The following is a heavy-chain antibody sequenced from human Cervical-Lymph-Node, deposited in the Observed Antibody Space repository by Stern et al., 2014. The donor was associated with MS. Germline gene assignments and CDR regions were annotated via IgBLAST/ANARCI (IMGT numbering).Heavy chain of an antibody. J-gene: IGHJ4*02. Sequence: VQLVESWAEVKKPGASVKVSCRSSGYSFTDYYFHWVRQAPGQGLEWMGCINPSIGVTHYAQQFQGRVTMTRGSSMNTAYMEMSRLRSDDTAVYYCQAFPAYWGQGTLITVSS. CDR3: QAFPAY. CDR2: INPSIGVT. V-gene: IGHV1-2*02. CDR1: GYSFTDYY.